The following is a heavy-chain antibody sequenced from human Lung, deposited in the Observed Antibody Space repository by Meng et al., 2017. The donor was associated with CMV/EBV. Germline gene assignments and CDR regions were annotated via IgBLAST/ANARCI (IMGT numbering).Heavy chain of an antibody. D-gene: IGHD2-15*01. Sequence: LXCTVSGGXISSRNYWGWIRQAPGKGLEWIGSVFHDGTTYYNPSLRSRVSISVGTSKTQFSLRLTSVTAADTAVYYCAREQVVVEPAPGRDGLGVWXQGTTVTVSS. CDR1: GGXISSRNY. CDR3: AREQVVVEPAPGRDGLGV. CDR2: VFHDGTT. V-gene: IGHV4-39*07. J-gene: IGHJ6*02.